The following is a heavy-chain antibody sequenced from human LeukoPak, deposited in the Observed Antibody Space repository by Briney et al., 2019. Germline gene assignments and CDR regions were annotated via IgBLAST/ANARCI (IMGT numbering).Heavy chain of an antibody. J-gene: IGHJ4*02. Sequence: SVKVSCKASGGTFSSYAISRVRQAPGQGLEWMGGIIPIFGTANYAQKFQGRVTITADESTSTAYMELSSLRSEDTAVYYCARGIVGATHFDYWGQGTLVTVSS. CDR3: ARGIVGATHFDY. CDR2: IIPIFGTA. CDR1: GGTFSSYA. D-gene: IGHD1-26*01. V-gene: IGHV1-69*13.